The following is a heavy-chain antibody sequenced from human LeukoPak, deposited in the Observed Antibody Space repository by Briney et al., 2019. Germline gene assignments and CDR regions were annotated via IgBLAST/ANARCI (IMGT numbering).Heavy chain of an antibody. CDR2: IEYGESTT. CDR3: ARNSGWYGIS. Sequence: GGSLRLSCMVSGFTLSSYEMSWIRQAPGKGLEWVSSIEYGESTTHYADSVRGRFTISRDNYKNTRYLQLTSLSDDDTAVYFCARNSGWYGISWGQGTLVIVSS. CDR1: GFTLSSYE. J-gene: IGHJ4*02. D-gene: IGHD6-19*01. V-gene: IGHV3-23*01.